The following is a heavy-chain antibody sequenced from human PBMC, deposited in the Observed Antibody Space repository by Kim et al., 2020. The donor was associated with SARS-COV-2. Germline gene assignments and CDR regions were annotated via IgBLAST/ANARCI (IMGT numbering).Heavy chain of an antibody. CDR3: ARGDSSSWGIDY. J-gene: IGHJ4*02. Sequence: SYAQKFQGRVTMTRDTSTSTVYMELSSLRSEDTAVYYCARGDSSSWGIDYWGQGTLVTVSS. D-gene: IGHD6-13*01. V-gene: IGHV1-46*01.